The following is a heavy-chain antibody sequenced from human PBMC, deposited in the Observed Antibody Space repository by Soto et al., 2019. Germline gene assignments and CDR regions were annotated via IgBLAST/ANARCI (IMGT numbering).Heavy chain of an antibody. Sequence: QVQLVESGGGVVQPGRSLRLSCAASGFTFSSYDMHWVRQAPGKGLEWVAVISYDGSNKYYADSVKGRFTISRDNSKNTLYLQMNSLRAEDTAVYYCARDLRFGDYYGMDVWGQGTTVTVSS. CDR3: ARDLRFGDYYGMDV. CDR1: GFTFSSYD. D-gene: IGHD3-10*01. V-gene: IGHV3-30*03. CDR2: ISYDGSNK. J-gene: IGHJ6*02.